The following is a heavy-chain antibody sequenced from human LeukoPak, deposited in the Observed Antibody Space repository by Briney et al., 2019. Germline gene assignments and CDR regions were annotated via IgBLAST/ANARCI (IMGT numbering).Heavy chain of an antibody. CDR3: AKVTAVAGTETSDYYYYGMDV. J-gene: IGHJ6*02. Sequence: GGSLRLSFAASGFTFSSYAMSWVRQAPGKGLEWVSAISGSGGSTYYADSVKGRFTISRDNSKNTLYLQMNSLRAEDTAVYYCAKVTAVAGTETSDYYYYGMDVWGQGTTVTVSS. D-gene: IGHD6-19*01. CDR2: ISGSGGST. V-gene: IGHV3-23*01. CDR1: GFTFSSYA.